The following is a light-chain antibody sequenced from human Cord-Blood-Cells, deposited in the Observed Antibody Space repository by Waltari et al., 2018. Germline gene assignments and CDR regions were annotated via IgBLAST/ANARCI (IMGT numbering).Light chain of an antibody. CDR3: SSYAGSNNVV. CDR2: EVS. CDR1: SSDVGGYNY. V-gene: IGLV2-8*01. J-gene: IGLJ2*01. Sequence: QSALTQPPSASGSPGQYVTLSCTGTSSDVGGYNYVSWYQQHPGKAPKRMMYEVSKRPSGVPDRFAGSKCGNTASLTVYGLQAEDEADYYCSSYAGSNNVVFGGGTKLTVL.